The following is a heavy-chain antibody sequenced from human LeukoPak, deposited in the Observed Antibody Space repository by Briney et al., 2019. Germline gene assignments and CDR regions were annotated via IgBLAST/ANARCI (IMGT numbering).Heavy chain of an antibody. Sequence: GGSLRLSCAASGFTFSSCWMSWVRQAPGKGLEWVANIKQDGSEKYYVDSVKGRFTISRDNARQSLYLQMNSLRAEDTAVYYCARDRLELPDYWGQGTLVTVSS. CDR2: IKQDGSEK. D-gene: IGHD1-26*01. V-gene: IGHV3-7*01. CDR1: GFTFSSCW. J-gene: IGHJ4*02. CDR3: ARDRLELPDY.